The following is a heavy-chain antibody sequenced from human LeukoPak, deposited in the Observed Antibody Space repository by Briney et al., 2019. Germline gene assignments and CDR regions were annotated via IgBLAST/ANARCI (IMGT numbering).Heavy chain of an antibody. V-gene: IGHV1-2*04. CDR2: VNPSSGGT. J-gene: IGHJ6*02. Sequence: ASVKVSCKAFGYTFTTYDINWVRQATGQGLEWMGWVNPSSGGTNYAQKFQGWVTMTRDTSISTAYMELSRLRSDDTAVYYCARDGTNIGYCSSTSCPPGKGMDVWGQGTTVTVSS. CDR1: GYTFTTYD. D-gene: IGHD2-2*01. CDR3: ARDGTNIGYCSSTSCPPGKGMDV.